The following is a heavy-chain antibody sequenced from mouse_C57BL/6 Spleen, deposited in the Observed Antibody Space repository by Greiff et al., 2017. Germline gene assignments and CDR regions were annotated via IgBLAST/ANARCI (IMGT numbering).Heavy chain of an antibody. D-gene: IGHD4-1*01. CDR3: ARSGTRGYFDY. CDR1: GYAFSSYW. Sequence: VQLQQSGAELVKPGASVKISCKASGYAFSSYWMNWVKQRPGKGLEWIGQIYPRDGDTNYNGKFKGKATLTADKSSSTAYMQLSSLTSEDSAVYFCARSGTRGYFDYWGQGTTLTVSS. CDR2: IYPRDGDT. V-gene: IGHV1-80*01. J-gene: IGHJ2*01.